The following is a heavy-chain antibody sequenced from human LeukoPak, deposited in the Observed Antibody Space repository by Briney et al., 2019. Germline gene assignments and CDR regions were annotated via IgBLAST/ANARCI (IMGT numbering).Heavy chain of an antibody. CDR2: INPNSGGT. Sequence: ASVKVSCKASGGTFSSYAISWVRQAPGQGLEWMGWINPNSGGTNYAQKFQGRVTMTRDTSISTAYMELSRLRSDDTAVYYCARDWGDIAAAGGTGKFDYWGQGTLVTVSS. CDR3: ARDWGDIAAAGGTGKFDY. CDR1: GGTFSSYA. J-gene: IGHJ4*02. V-gene: IGHV1-2*02. D-gene: IGHD6-13*01.